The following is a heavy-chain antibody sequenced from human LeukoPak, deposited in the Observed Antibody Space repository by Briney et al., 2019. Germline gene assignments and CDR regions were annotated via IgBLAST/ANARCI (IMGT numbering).Heavy chain of an antibody. D-gene: IGHD3-16*01. Sequence: ASVKVSCKASGYTFTSYGISWVRQAPGQGLEWMGWISAYNGNTNYAQKLQGRLTMTRDTSTSTVYMELSSLRSEDTAVYYCAREFGSGDYWGQGTLVTVSS. CDR3: AREFGSGDY. V-gene: IGHV1-18*01. J-gene: IGHJ4*02. CDR1: GYTFTSYG. CDR2: ISAYNGNT.